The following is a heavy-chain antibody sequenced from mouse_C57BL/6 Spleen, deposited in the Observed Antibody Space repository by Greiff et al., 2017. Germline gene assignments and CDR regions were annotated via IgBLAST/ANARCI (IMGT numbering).Heavy chain of an antibody. D-gene: IGHD2-4*01. CDR2: INYDGSST. CDR1: GFTFSDYY. J-gene: IGHJ2*01. CDR3: ARVNDYDDYFDY. Sequence: DVKLVESEGGLVQPGSSMKLSCTASGFTFSDYYMAWVRQVPEKGLEWVANINYDGSSTYYLDSLKSRFIISRDNAKNILYLQMSSLKSEDTATYYCARVNDYDDYFDYWGQGTTLTVSS. V-gene: IGHV5-16*01.